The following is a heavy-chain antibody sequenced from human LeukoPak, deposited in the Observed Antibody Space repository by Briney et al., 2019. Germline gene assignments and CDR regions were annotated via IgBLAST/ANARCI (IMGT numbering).Heavy chain of an antibody. CDR3: ARAHKLNAFDI. J-gene: IGHJ3*02. CDR2: IYYSGST. V-gene: IGHV4-59*01. D-gene: IGHD1-1*01. CDR1: GGSISSYY. Sequence: SETLSLTCTVSGGSISSYYWSWIRQPPGKGLEWIGYIYYSGSTNYNPSLKSRVTISVDTSKNQFSLKLTSVTAADTAVYYCARAHKLNAFDIWGQGAMVTVSS.